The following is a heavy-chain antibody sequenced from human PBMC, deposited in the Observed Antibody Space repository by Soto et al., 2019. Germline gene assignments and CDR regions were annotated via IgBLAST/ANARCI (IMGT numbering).Heavy chain of an antibody. CDR2: INAGNGNT. CDR1: GYTFTSYA. D-gene: IGHD2-2*01. V-gene: IGHV1-3*01. J-gene: IGHJ4*02. CDR3: ARDLSPIVVVPAATLPDY. Sequence: QVQLVQSGAEVKKPGASVKVSCKASGYTFTSYAMHWVRQAPGQRLEWMGWINAGNGNTKYSQKFQGRVTITRDTSASTAYIELSSLRSEDTAVYYCARDLSPIVVVPAATLPDYWGQGTLVTVSS.